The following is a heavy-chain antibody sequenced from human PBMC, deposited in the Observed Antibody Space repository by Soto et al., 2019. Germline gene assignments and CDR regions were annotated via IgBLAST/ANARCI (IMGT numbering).Heavy chain of an antibody. V-gene: IGHV3-23*01. Sequence: HPWGSLRLSCAASGFTFISYAISCFRHSTFKWLEWVSAISGSGGSTYYADSVKGRFTISRDNSKNTLYLQMNSLRAGDTAVYYFVSRRQITTKTYYYDSSSLLRRFDYWGQGTLVTVSS. CDR3: VSRRQITTKTYYYDSSSLLRRFDY. CDR1: GFTFISYA. D-gene: IGHD3-22*01. J-gene: IGHJ4*02. CDR2: ISGSGGST.